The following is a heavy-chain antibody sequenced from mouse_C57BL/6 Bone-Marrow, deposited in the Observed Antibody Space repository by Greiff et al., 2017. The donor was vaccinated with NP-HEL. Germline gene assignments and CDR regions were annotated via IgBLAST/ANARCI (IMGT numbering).Heavy chain of an antibody. Sequence: VQRVESGAELARPGASVKLSCKASGYTFTSYGISWVKQRTGQGLEWIGEIYPRSGNTYYNEKFKGKATLTADKSSSTAYMELRSLTSENSAVYFCARSLITTVVIDYWGQGTTLTVSS. CDR2: IYPRSGNT. D-gene: IGHD1-1*01. CDR3: ARSLITTVVIDY. CDR1: GYTFTSYG. V-gene: IGHV1-81*01. J-gene: IGHJ2*01.